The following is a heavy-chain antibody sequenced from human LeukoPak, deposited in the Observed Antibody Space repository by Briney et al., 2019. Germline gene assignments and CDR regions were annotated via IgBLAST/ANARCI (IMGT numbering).Heavy chain of an antibody. CDR1: GFTVSSNY. Sequence: GGSLGLSCAASGFTVSSNYMRWVRQAPGKGLEWVSVIYSGGSTYYADSVKGRFTISRHNSKNTLYLQMNSLRAEDTAVYYCARVKYCSGGSCSGFDYWGQGTLVTVSS. D-gene: IGHD2-15*01. CDR3: ARVKYCSGGSCSGFDY. V-gene: IGHV3-53*04. CDR2: IYSGGST. J-gene: IGHJ4*02.